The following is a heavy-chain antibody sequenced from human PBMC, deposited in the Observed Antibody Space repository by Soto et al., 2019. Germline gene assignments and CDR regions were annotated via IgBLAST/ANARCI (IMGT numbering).Heavy chain of an antibody. CDR1: GGTFSSYA. CDR2: IIPIFGTA. Sequence: SVKVSCKASGGTFSSYAISWVRQAPGQGLEWMGGIIPIFGTANYAQKFQGRVTITADESTSTAYMELSSLRFEDTAVYYCVQPNTIFGVVIGRYYGMDVWGQGTTVTVSS. J-gene: IGHJ6*02. CDR3: VQPNTIFGVVIGRYYGMDV. V-gene: IGHV1-69*13. D-gene: IGHD3-3*01.